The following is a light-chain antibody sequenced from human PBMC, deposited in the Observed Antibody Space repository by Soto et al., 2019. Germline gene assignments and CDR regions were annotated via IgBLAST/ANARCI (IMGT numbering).Light chain of an antibody. V-gene: IGLV2-14*03. CDR3: GSYTSSSTLV. J-gene: IGLJ1*01. CDR1: SNDVGGHDY. CDR2: DVL. Sequence: QSALTQPASVSGSPGQSITISCTGTSNDVGGHDYVSWYQQHPGKVPKLMIYDVLRRPSGVSDRFSGSKSGLTASLTISGLRPEDEADYYCGSYTSSSTLVFGTGTSSPS.